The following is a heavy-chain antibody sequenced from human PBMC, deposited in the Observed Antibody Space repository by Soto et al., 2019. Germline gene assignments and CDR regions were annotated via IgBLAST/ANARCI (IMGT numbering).Heavy chain of an antibody. CDR2: INSDGSST. D-gene: IGHD2-2*02. Sequence: GGSLRLSCAASGFTFSSYWMHWVRQAPGKGLVWVSRINSDGSSTSYADSVKGRFTISRDNAKNTLYLQMNSLRAEDTAVYYCVRGGRGYTRDDVFDIWGQGTMVTVSS. CDR1: GFTFSSYW. V-gene: IGHV3-74*01. CDR3: VRGGRGYTRDDVFDI. J-gene: IGHJ3*02.